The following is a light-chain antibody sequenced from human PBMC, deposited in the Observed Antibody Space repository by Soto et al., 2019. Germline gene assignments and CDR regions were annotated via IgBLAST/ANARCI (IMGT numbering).Light chain of an antibody. CDR1: QSIRRS. V-gene: IGKV1-39*01. Sequence: DIQMTQSPSSLSASVADRVTITCRASQSIRRSLNWYQQKPGKAPNLLIYAASSLHTGVPSRFTGSGSGTDLTLTISNLQPEDFAVYYCQQTYSSPRTFGQGTKVDIK. CDR3: QQTYSSPRT. CDR2: AAS. J-gene: IGKJ1*01.